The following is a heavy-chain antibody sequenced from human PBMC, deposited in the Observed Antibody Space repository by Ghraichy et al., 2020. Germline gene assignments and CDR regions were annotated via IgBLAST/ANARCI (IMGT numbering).Heavy chain of an antibody. D-gene: IGHD6-19*01. V-gene: IGHV3-23*01. CDR3: AKVYSSGWYQVKSGPFDY. CDR1: GFTFSNYA. CDR2: ISGSGIST. Sequence: LSLTCAASGFTFSNYAMSWVRQAPGKGLECVSSISGSGISTYYADSVKGWFTISRDNSKNTLYLQMNSLRSEDTAVYYCAKVYSSGWYQVKSGPFDYWGQGILATVSS. J-gene: IGHJ4*02.